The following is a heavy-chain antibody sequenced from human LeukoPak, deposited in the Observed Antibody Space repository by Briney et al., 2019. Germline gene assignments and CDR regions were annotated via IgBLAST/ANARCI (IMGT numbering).Heavy chain of an antibody. J-gene: IGHJ4*02. Sequence: GGSLRLSCAASGFTFSSYAMHWVRQAPGKGLEWVAVISYDGSNKYYADSVKGRFTISRDNSKNTLYLQMNSLRAEDTAVYYCAKPQTWIQLWLPGYWGQGTLVTVSS. D-gene: IGHD5-18*01. V-gene: IGHV3-30*04. CDR1: GFTFSSYA. CDR2: ISYDGSNK. CDR3: AKPQTWIQLWLPGY.